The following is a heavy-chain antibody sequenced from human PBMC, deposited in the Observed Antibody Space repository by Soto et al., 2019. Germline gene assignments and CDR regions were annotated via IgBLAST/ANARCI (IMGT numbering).Heavy chain of an antibody. V-gene: IGHV3-23*04. CDR2: ISASGDAT. CDR1: GFTFSSYV. J-gene: IGHJ4*02. D-gene: IGHD2-15*01. Sequence: VQLVESGGGLVQPGGSLRLSCAASGFTFSSYVMTWVRQAPGEGLEWVSTISASGDATYHADSVRGRFTISRDNSKSTLYLQMGSLRADDTALYFCATRYCSGGTCYFESWGQGTLVAVSS. CDR3: ATRYCSGGTCYFES.